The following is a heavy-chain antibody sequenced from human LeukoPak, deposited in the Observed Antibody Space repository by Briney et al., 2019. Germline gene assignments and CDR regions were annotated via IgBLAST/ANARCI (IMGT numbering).Heavy chain of an antibody. CDR1: GYTFTSNY. CDR2: ISPSGGST. CDR3: ARDNSVRDEARWFNP. J-gene: IGHJ5*02. V-gene: IGHV1-46*01. Sequence: ASVKVSCKAFGYTFTSNYMHWVRQAPGQGPEWMGVISPSGGSTTYAQKFQGRVTLTRDMSTSTDYLELSSLRPEDTAVYYCARDNSVRDEARWFNPWGQGTLVTVSS. D-gene: IGHD5-24*01.